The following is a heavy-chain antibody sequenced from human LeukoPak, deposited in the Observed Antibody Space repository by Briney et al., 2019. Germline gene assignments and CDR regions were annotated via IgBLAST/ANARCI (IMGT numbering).Heavy chain of an antibody. V-gene: IGHV3-23*01. Sequence: ETGGSLRLSCAASGFTFSSYAMSWVRQAPGKGLEWVSAISGSGGSTYYADSVKGRFTISRDNSKNTLYLQMNSLRAEDTAVYYCAKQSHYYDSSGYYYYYGMDVWGQGTTVTVSS. CDR1: GFTFSSYA. CDR2: ISGSGGST. CDR3: AKQSHYYDSSGYYYYYGMDV. D-gene: IGHD3-22*01. J-gene: IGHJ6*02.